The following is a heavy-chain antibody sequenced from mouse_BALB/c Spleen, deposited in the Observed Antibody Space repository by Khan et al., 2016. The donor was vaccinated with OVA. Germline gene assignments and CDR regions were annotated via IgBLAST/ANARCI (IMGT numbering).Heavy chain of an antibody. CDR1: GFTFSSYA. J-gene: IGHJ4*01. Sequence: EVELVESGGGLVKPGGSLKLSCAVSGFTFSSYAMSWVRQTPEKRLEWVATISSGGSYTYYPDSVKGRFTISRDHAKNTLSLQMSSLRSEDTAMYYCARIYYGYGVSLMDYWGQGTSVTVSS. V-gene: IGHV5-9-1*01. CDR3: ARIYYGYGVSLMDY. CDR2: ISSGGSYT. D-gene: IGHD2-2*01.